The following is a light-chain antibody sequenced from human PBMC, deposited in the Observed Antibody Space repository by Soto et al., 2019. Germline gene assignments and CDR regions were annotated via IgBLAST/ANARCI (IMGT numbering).Light chain of an antibody. J-gene: IGLJ2*01. CDR1: SGHSSDA. Sequence: QSVLTQSPSASASLGASVKLTCTLSSGHSSDAIAWHQQQPEKGPRFLMNLNRDGSHTKGDGIPDRFSGSSSGAERYLTISSLQSEDEADYYCQTWGTGIVVFGGGTQLTVL. V-gene: IGLV4-69*01. CDR3: QTWGTGIVV. CDR2: LNRDGSH.